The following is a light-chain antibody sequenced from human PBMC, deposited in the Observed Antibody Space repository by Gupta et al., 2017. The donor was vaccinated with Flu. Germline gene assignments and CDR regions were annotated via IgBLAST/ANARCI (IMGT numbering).Light chain of an antibody. V-gene: IGKV1-17*01. J-gene: IGKJ1*01. CDR3: RQQNSYPMT. CDR1: QDIRND. CDR2: LAS. Sequence: DTQMTQSPSSLSASVGDRVTITCRSSQDIRNDLGWYQQIPGKAPKRLIYLASNLERGVPSRFSGSGSGTEFTLTISSLQPEDSVTYYCRQQNSYPMTFGQGTKVEIK.